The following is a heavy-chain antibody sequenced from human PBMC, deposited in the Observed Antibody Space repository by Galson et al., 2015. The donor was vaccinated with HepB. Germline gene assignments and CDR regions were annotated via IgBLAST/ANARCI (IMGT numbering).Heavy chain of an antibody. CDR1: GGSISSSSSY. D-gene: IGHD3-3*01. V-gene: IGHV4-39*01. J-gene: IGHJ3*02. Sequence: CTVSGGSISSSSSYWGWLRQPPGKGLEWIGNIHYSGTINYNPSLNSRVTISVDTSKNKFSLKLSSVTAADTAVYYCASREWMRTFNIWGQGTMVTVSS. CDR3: ASREWMRTFNI. CDR2: IHYSGTI.